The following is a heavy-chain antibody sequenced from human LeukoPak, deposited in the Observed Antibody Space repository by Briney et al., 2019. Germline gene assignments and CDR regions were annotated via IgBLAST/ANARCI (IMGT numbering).Heavy chain of an antibody. D-gene: IGHD3-10*01. J-gene: IGHJ4*02. Sequence: ASVKVSCKASGYTFTSYYMHWVRQAPGQGLEWMGIINPSGGSTSYAQKFQGRVTMTTDTSTSTAYMELRSLRSDDTAVYYCARAGIWFGELCDYWGQGTLVTVSS. CDR1: GYTFTSYY. V-gene: IGHV1-46*01. CDR3: ARAGIWFGELCDY. CDR2: INPSGGST.